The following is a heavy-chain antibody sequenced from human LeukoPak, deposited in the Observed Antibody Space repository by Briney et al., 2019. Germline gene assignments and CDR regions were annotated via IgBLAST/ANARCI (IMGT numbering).Heavy chain of an antibody. J-gene: IGHJ4*02. Sequence: SETLSLTCTVSGGSISSYYWSWIRQPAGKGLEWIGRIYTNGSTNYNPSLKSRVTMSVDTSKNQFSLKLSSVTAADTAVYYCARGRAAAGKLDYWGQGTLVTVSS. D-gene: IGHD6-13*01. CDR3: ARGRAAAGKLDY. CDR1: GGSISSYY. CDR2: IYTNGST. V-gene: IGHV4-4*07.